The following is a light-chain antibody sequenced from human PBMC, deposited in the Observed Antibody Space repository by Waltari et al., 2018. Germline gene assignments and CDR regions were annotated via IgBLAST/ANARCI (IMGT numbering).Light chain of an antibody. Sequence: IQLTQSPSSLSASVGDTVTITCRASQDISSYLAGYQQKPEKAPKILISAAFTLQSGVPPRFSGSGSGADFTLTISSLQPEDFATYYCQQFKTYPLTFGQGTRLEIK. J-gene: IGKJ5*01. CDR2: AAF. V-gene: IGKV1-9*01. CDR3: QQFKTYPLT. CDR1: QDISSY.